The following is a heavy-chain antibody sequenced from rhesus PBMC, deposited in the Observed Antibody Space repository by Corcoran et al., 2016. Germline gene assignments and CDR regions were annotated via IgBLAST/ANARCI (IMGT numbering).Heavy chain of an antibody. CDR1: GFSLSTSGMG. CDR2: IYWDDDK. V-gene: IGHV2S1*01. D-gene: IGHD1-1*01. CDR3: ARGTGLELVSYNRFDV. J-gene: IGHJ5-1*01. Sequence: QVTLKESGPALVKPTQTLTLTCTFSGFSLSTSGMGVGWIRQPPGKALEWLASIYWDDDKYYSTSLKSRLTISKDTSKNQVVLTMTNMNPVDTATYYCARGTGLELVSYNRFDVWGPGVLVTVSS.